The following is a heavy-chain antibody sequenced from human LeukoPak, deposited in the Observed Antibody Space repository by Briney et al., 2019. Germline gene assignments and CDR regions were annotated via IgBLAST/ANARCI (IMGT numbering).Heavy chain of an antibody. Sequence: SVKVSCKASGGTFSSYAISWVRRAPGQGLEWMGRIIPIFGIANYAQKFQGRVTITADKSTSTAYMELSSLRSEDTAVYYCARADCGGDCRDPYYYYGMDVWGQGTTVTVSS. CDR3: ARADCGGDCRDPYYYYGMDV. V-gene: IGHV1-69*04. J-gene: IGHJ6*02. D-gene: IGHD2-21*02. CDR2: IIPIFGIA. CDR1: GGTFSSYA.